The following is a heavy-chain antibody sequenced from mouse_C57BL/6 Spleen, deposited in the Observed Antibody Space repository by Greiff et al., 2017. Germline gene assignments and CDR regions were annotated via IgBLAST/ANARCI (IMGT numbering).Heavy chain of an antibody. CDR3: ARGLIRGGDY. CDR1: GYTFTSYW. Sequence: QVHVKQPGAELVRPGSSVKLSCKASGYTFTSYWMHWVKQRPIQGLEWIGNIDPSDSETHYNQKFKDKATLTVDKSSSTAYMQLSSLTSEDSAVDYCARGLIRGGDYWGQGTTLTVSS. CDR2: IDPSDSET. J-gene: IGHJ2*01. D-gene: IGHD1-1*01. V-gene: IGHV1-52*01.